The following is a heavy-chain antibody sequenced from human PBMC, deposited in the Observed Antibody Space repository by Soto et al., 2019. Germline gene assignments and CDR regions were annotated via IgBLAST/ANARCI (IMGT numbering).Heavy chain of an antibody. J-gene: IGHJ3*02. CDR2: IYYSGST. D-gene: IGHD3-22*01. Sequence: QVQLQESGPGLVKPSQTLSLTCTVSGGSISSGGYYWSWIRQHPGKGLEWIGYIYYSGSTYYNPSLTSRVTISVDTSKNQFSLKLSSVTAADTALYYCARPTGDSSGFVAFDICGQGTMVTVSS. V-gene: IGHV4-31*03. CDR3: ARPTGDSSGFVAFDI. CDR1: GGSISSGGYY.